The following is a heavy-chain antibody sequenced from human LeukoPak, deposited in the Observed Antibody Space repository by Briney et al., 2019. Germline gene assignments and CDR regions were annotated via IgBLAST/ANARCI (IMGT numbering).Heavy chain of an antibody. J-gene: IGHJ4*02. CDR3: AREAVYYDSSGYYFDY. CDR2: IWYDGSNK. CDR1: GFTFSSYG. V-gene: IGHV3-33*01. D-gene: IGHD3-22*01. Sequence: GRSLRLSCAASGFTFSSYGMHWVRQAPGKGLEWVVVIWYDGSNKYYADSVKGRFTISRDNSKNTLYLQMNSLRAEDTAVYYCAREAVYYDSSGYYFDYWGQGTLVTVSS.